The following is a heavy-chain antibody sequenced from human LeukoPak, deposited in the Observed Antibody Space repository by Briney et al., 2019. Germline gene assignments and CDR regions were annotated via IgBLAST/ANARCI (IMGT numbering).Heavy chain of an antibody. CDR3: ARVGYYESSGYYEY. V-gene: IGHV1-2*06. CDR2: TNPNSGGT. Sequence: ASVKVSCKASRYTLTDYYMHWVRHAPAQALEWMGRTNPNSGGTNYAQKFQGRVTKTRDTSISTVYMELSRLRSDDTAVYYCARVGYYESSGYYEYWGQGTLVTVSS. J-gene: IGHJ4*02. CDR1: RYTLTDYY. D-gene: IGHD3-22*01.